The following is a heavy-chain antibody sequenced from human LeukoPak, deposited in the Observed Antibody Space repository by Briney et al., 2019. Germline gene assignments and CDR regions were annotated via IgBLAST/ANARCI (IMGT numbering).Heavy chain of an antibody. CDR2: INHSGST. CDR1: GFTFSSSA. Sequence: GSLRLSCAASGFTFSSSAMSWVRQAPGKGLEWIGEINHSGSTNYNPSLKSRVTISVDTSKNQFSLKLSSVTAADTAVYYCARAGGGYDFDYWGQGTLVTVSS. D-gene: IGHD5-12*01. J-gene: IGHJ4*02. V-gene: IGHV4-34*01. CDR3: ARAGGGYDFDY.